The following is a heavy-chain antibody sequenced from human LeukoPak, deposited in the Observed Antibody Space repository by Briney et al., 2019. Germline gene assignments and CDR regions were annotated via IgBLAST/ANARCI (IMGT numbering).Heavy chain of an antibody. D-gene: IGHD3-10*01. CDR2: TSAYNGNT. V-gene: IGHV1-18*01. CDR3: ARDLIRGSLWFGDDEYYMDV. Sequence: ASVKVSCKASGYTFTSYGISWVRQAPGQGLEWMGWTSAYNGNTNYAQKLQGRVTMTTDTSTSTAYMELRSLRSEDTAVYYCARDLIRGSLWFGDDEYYMDVWGKGTTVTVSS. J-gene: IGHJ6*03. CDR1: GYTFTSYG.